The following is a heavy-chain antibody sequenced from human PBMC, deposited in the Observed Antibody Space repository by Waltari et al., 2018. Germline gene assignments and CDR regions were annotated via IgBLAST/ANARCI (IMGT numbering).Heavy chain of an antibody. J-gene: IGHJ4*02. D-gene: IGHD5-12*01. CDR1: GDSISSSY. Sequence: QVQLQESGPGLVKPSETLSLTCTVSGDSISSSYWSWIRQPPGKGLEWIGYISYTGSTHYNRSLKSRVTFSVDTSKNQFSLKLSSATAADTAVYYCARELVTTRIYFASWGLGTLVTVSS. V-gene: IGHV4-59*12. CDR2: ISYTGST. CDR3: ARELVTTRIYFAS.